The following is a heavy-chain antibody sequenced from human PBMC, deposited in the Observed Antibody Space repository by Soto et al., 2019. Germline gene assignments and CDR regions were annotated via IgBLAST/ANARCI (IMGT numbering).Heavy chain of an antibody. J-gene: IGHJ4*02. CDR2: IDPSDSYT. CDR3: ARLQAAAGDNDLTFDY. D-gene: IGHD6-13*01. V-gene: IGHV5-10-1*01. CDR1: GYSFASYW. Sequence: EVQLVQSGAEVKKPGESLRISCKFSGYSFASYWICWVRQIPGKGLEWMGRIDPSDSYTNYSPSFQGHVTISADKSISTAYLQWSSLKASDTAMYYCARLQAAAGDNDLTFDYWGQGTLVTVSS.